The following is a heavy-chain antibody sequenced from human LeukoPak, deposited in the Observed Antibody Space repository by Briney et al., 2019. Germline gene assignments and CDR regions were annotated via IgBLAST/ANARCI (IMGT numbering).Heavy chain of an antibody. CDR3: IPCSSTSCYSDY. CDR2: IRSKANSYAT. V-gene: IGHV3-73*01. D-gene: IGHD2-2*01. J-gene: IGHJ4*02. CDR1: GFTFSGSA. Sequence: PGGSLRLSCAASGFTFSGSAMHWVRQASGKGLEWVGRIRSKANSYATAYAASVKGRFTISRDDSKNTAYLQMNSLKTEGTAVYYCIPCSSTSCYSDYWGQGTLVTVSS.